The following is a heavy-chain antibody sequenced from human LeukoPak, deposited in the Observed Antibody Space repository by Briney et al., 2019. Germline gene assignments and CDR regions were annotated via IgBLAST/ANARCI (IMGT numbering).Heavy chain of an antibody. CDR1: GFTFSSYA. CDR3: ARGQLLYDPHFDY. J-gene: IGHJ4*02. CDR2: ISYDGSNK. D-gene: IGHD2-2*02. Sequence: GGSLRLSCAASGFTFSSYAMHWVRQAPGKGLEWVAVISYDGSNKYYADSVKGRFTISRDNSKNTLYLQMNSLRAEDTAVYYCARGQLLYDPHFDYWGQGTLVTVSS. V-gene: IGHV3-30-3*01.